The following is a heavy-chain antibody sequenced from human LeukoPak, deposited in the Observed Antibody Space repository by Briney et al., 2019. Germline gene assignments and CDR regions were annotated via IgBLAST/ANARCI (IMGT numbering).Heavy chain of an antibody. CDR3: AKDVGSGPYYGMDV. J-gene: IGHJ6*02. Sequence: PGGSLRLSCAASGFTFSSYAMSWVRQAPGKGLEWVSAISGSGGSTYYADSVKGRFTISRDNSKNTLYLQMNSLRAEDTAVYYCAKDVGSGPYYGMDVWGQGTTVTVSS. CDR1: GFTFSSYA. CDR2: ISGSGGST. V-gene: IGHV3-23*01. D-gene: IGHD6-19*01.